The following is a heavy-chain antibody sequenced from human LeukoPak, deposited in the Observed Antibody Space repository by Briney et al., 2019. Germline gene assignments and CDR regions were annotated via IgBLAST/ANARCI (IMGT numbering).Heavy chain of an antibody. J-gene: IGHJ4*02. V-gene: IGHV1-2*02. D-gene: IGHD6-13*01. CDR2: INPNSGGT. Sequence: ASVKVSCKASGYTFTGYYMHWVRQAPGQGLEWRGWINPNSGGTNYAQKFQGRVTMTRDTSISTAYMELSRLRSDDTAVYYCARLVSSSSWNDFDYWGQGTLVTVSS. CDR3: ARLVSSSSWNDFDY. CDR1: GYTFTGYY.